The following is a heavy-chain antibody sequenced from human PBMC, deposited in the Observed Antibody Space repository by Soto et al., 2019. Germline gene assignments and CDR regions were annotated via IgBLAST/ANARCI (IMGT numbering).Heavy chain of an antibody. Sequence: PGESLKISCKGSGYSFTSYWIGWVRQMPGKGLEWMGIIYPGDSDTRYSPSFQGQVTISADKSISTAYLQWSSLKASDTAMYYCARYSSTSCYNYYGMDVWGQGTTVTVSS. D-gene: IGHD2-2*02. J-gene: IGHJ6*02. V-gene: IGHV5-51*01. CDR3: ARYSSTSCYNYYGMDV. CDR2: IYPGDSDT. CDR1: GYSFTSYW.